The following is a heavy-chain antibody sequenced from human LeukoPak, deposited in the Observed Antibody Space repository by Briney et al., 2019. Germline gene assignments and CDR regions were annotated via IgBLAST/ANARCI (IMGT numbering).Heavy chain of an antibody. Sequence: RPSETLSLTCTVSGGSISSYYWSWIRQPPGKGLEWIGYIYYSGSTNYNPSLKSRVTISVDTSKNQFSLKLSSVTAADTAVYYCARADTAMEEMATILPYYFDYWGQGTLVTVSS. J-gene: IGHJ4*02. CDR1: GGSISSYY. CDR3: ARADTAMEEMATILPYYFDY. V-gene: IGHV4-59*01. D-gene: IGHD5-18*01. CDR2: IYYSGST.